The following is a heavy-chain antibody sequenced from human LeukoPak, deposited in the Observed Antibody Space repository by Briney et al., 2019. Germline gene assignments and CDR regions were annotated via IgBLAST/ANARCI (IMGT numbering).Heavy chain of an antibody. V-gene: IGHV3-21*01. D-gene: IGHD6-19*01. CDR3: ASLGGSGWSVGGYYYGMDV. Sequence: GGPLRLSCTASGFTFSSYSMNWVRQAPGKGLEWVSSISSNSSYIYYADSMKGRFTIARDNAKNSLYLQMNSLRAEDTAVYYCASLGGSGWSVGGYYYGMDVWGQGTTVTVSS. CDR2: ISSNSSYI. CDR1: GFTFSSYS. J-gene: IGHJ6*02.